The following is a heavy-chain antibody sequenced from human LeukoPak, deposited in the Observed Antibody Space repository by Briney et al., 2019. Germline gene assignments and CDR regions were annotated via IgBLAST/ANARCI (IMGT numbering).Heavy chain of an antibody. CDR3: ARGRDILTGYYPSYMDV. V-gene: IGHV4-59*01. J-gene: IGHJ6*03. D-gene: IGHD3-9*01. CDR1: GGSISSYY. CDR2: IYYSGST. Sequence: SETLSLTCTVSGGSISSYYWSWIRQPPGKGLEWIGYIYYSGSTNYNTSLKSRVTISVDTSKNQFSLKLSSVTAADTAVYYCARGRDILTGYYPSYMDVWGKGTTVTVSS.